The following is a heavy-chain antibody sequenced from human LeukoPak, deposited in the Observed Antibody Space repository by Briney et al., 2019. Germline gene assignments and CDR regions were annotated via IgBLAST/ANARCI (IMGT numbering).Heavy chain of an antibody. Sequence: GGSLRLSCAASGFTFSSYGMHRVRQAPGKGLEGVAVIRYDGSNKYYADFVKGRFTISRDNSKNTLYLQMNSLRAEDTAVYYCARDLSVTTSWFDPWGQGTLVTVSS. J-gene: IGHJ5*02. CDR3: ARDLSVTTSWFDP. CDR2: IRYDGSNK. V-gene: IGHV3-33*01. CDR1: GFTFSSYG. D-gene: IGHD4-11*01.